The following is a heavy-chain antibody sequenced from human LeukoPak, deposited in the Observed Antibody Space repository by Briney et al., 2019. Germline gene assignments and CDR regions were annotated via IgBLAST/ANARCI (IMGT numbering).Heavy chain of an antibody. D-gene: IGHD4/OR15-4a*01. J-gene: IGHJ6*02. CDR1: GYTFTSYA. Sequence: ASVKVSCKASGYTFTSYAMNWVRQAPGQGLEWMGWINTITGNPTYAQGFTGRFVFSLDTSVSTTYLQISSLKAEDTAVYYCARNIATMGTKYYYYGMDVWGQGTTVTVSS. CDR3: ARNIATMGTKYYYYGMDV. V-gene: IGHV7-4-1*02. CDR2: INTITGNP.